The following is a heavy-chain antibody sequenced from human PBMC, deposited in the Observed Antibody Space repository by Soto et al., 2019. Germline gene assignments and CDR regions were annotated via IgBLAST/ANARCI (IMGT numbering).Heavy chain of an antibody. D-gene: IGHD6-13*01. CDR2: MNPNSGNT. V-gene: IGHV1-8*01. Sequence: QVQLVQSGAEVKKPGASVKVSCKASGYTFTSYDINWVRQATGQGLEWMGWMNPNSGNTGYAQKFQGRVTMTRNTYISTAYMELSSLRSEDTAVYYCATEYSSSWYTNAFDIWGQGTMVTVSS. CDR3: ATEYSSSWYTNAFDI. CDR1: GYTFTSYD. J-gene: IGHJ3*02.